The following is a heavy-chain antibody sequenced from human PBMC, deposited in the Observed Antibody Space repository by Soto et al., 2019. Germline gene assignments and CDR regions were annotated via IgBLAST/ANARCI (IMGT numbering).Heavy chain of an antibody. V-gene: IGHV3-11*01. Sequence: GGSLRLSCAASGFTFSDYYMSWIRQAPGKGLEWVSYISSRGSTIYYADSVKGRFTISRDNAKNSLYLQMNSLRAEDTAVYYCARAGVDYGDLYAFDIWGQGTMVTVSS. CDR2: ISSRGSTI. CDR3: ARAGVDYGDLYAFDI. J-gene: IGHJ3*02. CDR1: GFTFSDYY. D-gene: IGHD4-17*01.